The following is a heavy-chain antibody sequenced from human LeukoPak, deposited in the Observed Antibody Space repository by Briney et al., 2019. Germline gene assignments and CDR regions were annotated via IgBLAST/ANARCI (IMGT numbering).Heavy chain of an antibody. CDR3: ARGPYSYDSSGAFDI. J-gene: IGHJ3*02. D-gene: IGHD3-22*01. CDR2: ISSSGST. Sequence: PSETLSLTCTVSGDSISSGDYYWIWIRQPAGKGLEWIGRISSSGSTNYNPSLKRRVTISVDTSKHQFSLKLSSVTAADTAVYFCARGPYSYDSSGAFDIWGQGTMVTVSS. CDR1: GDSISSGDYY. V-gene: IGHV4-61*02.